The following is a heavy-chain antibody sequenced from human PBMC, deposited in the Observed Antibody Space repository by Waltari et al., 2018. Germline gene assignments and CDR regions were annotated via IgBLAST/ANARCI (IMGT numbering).Heavy chain of an antibody. Sequence: QVQLVQSGSELKKPGASVKISCKASGYIFTSYAINWLRQAPGKGPELMGWITTKTGNPTYAQGFRGRFVFSLDTSVNTAYLEINSLKTEDTAIYYCAREVVPSSTIVVNWFDPWGQGTLVTVSS. D-gene: IGHD2-2*01. J-gene: IGHJ5*02. CDR2: ITTKTGNP. V-gene: IGHV7-4-1*02. CDR3: AREVVPSSTIVVNWFDP. CDR1: GYIFTSYA.